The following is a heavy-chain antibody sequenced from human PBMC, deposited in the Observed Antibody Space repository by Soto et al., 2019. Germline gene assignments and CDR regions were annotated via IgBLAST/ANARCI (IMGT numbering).Heavy chain of an antibody. J-gene: IGHJ1*01. CDR2: ISSSSSYI. CDR3: ARDLAAYCSGGSCYSEYFQH. CDR1: GFTFSSYS. Sequence: EVQLVESGGGLVKPGGSLRLSCAASGFTFSSYSMNWVRQAPGKGLEWVSSISSSSSYIYYADSVKGRFTISRVNAKNSLYLQMNSLRAEDTAVYYCARDLAAYCSGGSCYSEYFQHWGQGTLVTVSS. D-gene: IGHD2-15*01. V-gene: IGHV3-21*01.